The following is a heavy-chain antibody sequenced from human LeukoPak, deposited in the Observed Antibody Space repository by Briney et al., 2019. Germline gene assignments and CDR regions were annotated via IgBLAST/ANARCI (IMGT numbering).Heavy chain of an antibody. CDR2: IYSDNT. Sequence: GGSLRLSCTVSGFTVSSNSMSWVRQAPGKGLEWVSFIYSDNTHYSDSVKGRFTISRDNSKNTLYLQMNSLRAEDTAVYYCARVGDSSKYYYMDVWGKGTTVTISS. J-gene: IGHJ6*03. V-gene: IGHV3-53*01. CDR3: ARVGDSSKYYYMDV. D-gene: IGHD3-22*01. CDR1: GFTVSSNS.